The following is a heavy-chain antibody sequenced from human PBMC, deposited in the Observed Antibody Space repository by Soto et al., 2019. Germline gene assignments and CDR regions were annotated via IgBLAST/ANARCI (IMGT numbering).Heavy chain of an antibody. CDR1: GFTFSNYP. J-gene: IGHJ4*02. CDR2: ISHNGDST. V-gene: IGHV3-64*01. D-gene: IGHD3-22*01. Sequence: EVQLVESGGGLVQPGGSLRLSCAASGFTFSNYPVHWVRQAPGKGLEYVSGISHNGDSTYYANSVKGRFTISRDNSKNTLYLQMGSLRAEDMAVYYGARNSSPGAFDYWGQGTLVTVSS. CDR3: ARNSSPGAFDY.